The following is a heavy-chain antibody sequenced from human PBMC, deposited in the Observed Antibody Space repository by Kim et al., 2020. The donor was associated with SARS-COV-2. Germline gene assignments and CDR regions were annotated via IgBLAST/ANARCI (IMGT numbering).Heavy chain of an antibody. CDR2: T. V-gene: IGHV1-2*02. Sequence: TNYAQKFQGRVTMTRDTSISTAYMELGRLRSDDTAVYYCARDAADGWFDPWGQGTLVTVSS. CDR3: ARDAADGWFDP. D-gene: IGHD2-15*01. J-gene: IGHJ5*02.